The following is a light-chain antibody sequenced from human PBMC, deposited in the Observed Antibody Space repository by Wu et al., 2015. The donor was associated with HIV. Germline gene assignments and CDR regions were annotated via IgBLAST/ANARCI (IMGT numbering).Light chain of an antibody. CDR3: QQLNSFPLT. Sequence: AIQLTQSPSSLSASLGDRVNITCRASQDIFTYVAWYQQTPGKAPRVLIYDASTLQSGVSSRFSGSGSGTDFTLTISGLQREDFAIYYCQQLNSFPLTFGRGSRLEI. J-gene: IGKJ5*01. CDR2: DAS. CDR1: QDIFTY. V-gene: IGKV1-13*02.